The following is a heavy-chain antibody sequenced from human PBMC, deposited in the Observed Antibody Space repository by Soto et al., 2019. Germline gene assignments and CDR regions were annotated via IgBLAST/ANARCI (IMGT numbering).Heavy chain of an antibody. D-gene: IGHD3-22*01. V-gene: IGHV3-11*01. CDR3: ARDLGYYDSSGYFDY. J-gene: IGHJ4*02. CDR2: ISSSDNII. Sequence: QVQLVESGGGLVKPGGSLRLSCAASGFTFSDYYMSWIRQAPGKGLEWVSYISSSDNIIYYADSVKGRFTLSRDNAKNSLYLQMNNLRAEDTAVYYCARDLGYYDSSGYFDYWGQGTLVTVSS. CDR1: GFTFSDYY.